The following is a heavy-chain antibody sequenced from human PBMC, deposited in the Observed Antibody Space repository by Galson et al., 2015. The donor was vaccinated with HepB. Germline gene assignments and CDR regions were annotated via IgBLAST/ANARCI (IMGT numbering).Heavy chain of an antibody. V-gene: IGHV3-30*18. CDR2: ISYDGSNK. J-gene: IGHJ3*02. Sequence: SLRLSCAASGFTFSSYGMHWVRQAPGKGLEWVAVISYDGSNKYYADSVKGRFTISRDNSKNTLYLQMNSLRAEDTAVYYCAKDMNYYDSSGFSDAFDIWGQGTMVTVSS. CDR1: GFTFSSYG. CDR3: AKDMNYYDSSGFSDAFDI. D-gene: IGHD3-22*01.